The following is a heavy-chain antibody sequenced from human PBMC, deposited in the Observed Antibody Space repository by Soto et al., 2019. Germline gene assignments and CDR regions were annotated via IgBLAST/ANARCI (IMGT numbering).Heavy chain of an antibody. V-gene: IGHV3-21*01. CDR3: ATSGGKYNWNYVDF. CDR2: ISSSSSYI. Sequence: GGSLRLSCAASGFTFSSYSMNWVRQAPGKGLEWVSSISSSSSYIYYADSVKGRFTISRDNAKNSLYLQMSSLRAEDTAVYFCATSGGKYNWNYVDFWGQGTLVTVSS. D-gene: IGHD1-20*01. CDR1: GFTFSSYS. J-gene: IGHJ4*02.